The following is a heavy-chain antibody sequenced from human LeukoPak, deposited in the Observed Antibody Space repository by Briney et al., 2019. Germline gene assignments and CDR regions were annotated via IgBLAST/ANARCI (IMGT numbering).Heavy chain of an antibody. D-gene: IGHD3-22*01. CDR3: ARDDGNYDSSGYYSSMFYY. Sequence: SETLSLTCTVSGGSISSSSYYWGWIRQPPGKGLEWIGCIYTSGSTNYNPSLKSRVTMSVDTSKNQFSLKLSSVTAADTAVYYCARDDGNYDSSGYYSSMFYYWGQGTLVTVSS. J-gene: IGHJ4*02. CDR2: IYTSGST. V-gene: IGHV4-61*05. CDR1: GGSISSSSYY.